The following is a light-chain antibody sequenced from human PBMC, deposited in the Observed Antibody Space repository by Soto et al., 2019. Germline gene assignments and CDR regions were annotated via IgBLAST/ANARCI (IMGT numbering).Light chain of an antibody. Sequence: EIVLTQSPATLSLSPGERATLSCRTSQSVSSYFAWYQQKPGRALRLLIYDASNRATGIPARFIGSGSGKDFNLTISSLEPEDFAVYYCQQRSNWPITFGQGTRLEIK. CDR3: QQRSNWPIT. V-gene: IGKV3-11*01. CDR2: DAS. J-gene: IGKJ5*01. CDR1: QSVSSY.